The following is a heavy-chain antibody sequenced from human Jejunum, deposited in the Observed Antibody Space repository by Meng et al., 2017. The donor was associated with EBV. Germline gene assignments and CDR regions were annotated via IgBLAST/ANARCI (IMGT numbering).Heavy chain of an antibody. CDR3: ARGDGLDY. CDR1: GFTFSNYA. D-gene: IGHD5-24*01. V-gene: IGHV3-23*01. Sequence: EXQLLEXXXGLVQPGXSLRLSCAASGFTFSNYAMSWVRQPPGKGLEWVSAISAIDYSTYDADSVRGRFTISRDNSKNTLYLQMTNLKVDDTAIYYCARGDGLDYWGQGTLVTVSS. J-gene: IGHJ4*02. CDR2: ISAIDYST.